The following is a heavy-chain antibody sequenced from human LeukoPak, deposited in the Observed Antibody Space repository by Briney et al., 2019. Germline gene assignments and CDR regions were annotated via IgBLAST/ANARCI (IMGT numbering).Heavy chain of an antibody. Sequence: GGSLRLSCAASGFTFSSYAMSWVRQAPGKGLECVSAISGSGGSTYYADSVKGRFTISRDNSKNTLYLQMNSLRAEDTAVYYCAKNYEGSSGYYYAWGQGTLVTVSS. D-gene: IGHD3-22*01. CDR3: AKNYEGSSGYYYA. CDR2: ISGSGGST. CDR1: GFTFSSYA. V-gene: IGHV3-23*01. J-gene: IGHJ4*02.